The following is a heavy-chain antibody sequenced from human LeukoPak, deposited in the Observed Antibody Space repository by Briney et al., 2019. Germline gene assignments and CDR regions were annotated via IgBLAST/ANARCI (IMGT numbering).Heavy chain of an antibody. CDR2: ISSSSSYI. D-gene: IGHD6-6*01. V-gene: IGHV3-21*01. J-gene: IGHJ4*02. Sequence: PGGSLRLSCAASGFTFSSYAMHWVRQAPGKGLEWVSSISSSSSYIYYADSVKGRFTISRDNAKNSLYLQMNSLRAEDTAVYYCARDPEYSISGGTDYWGQGTLVTVSS. CDR1: GFTFSSYA. CDR3: ARDPEYSISGGTDY.